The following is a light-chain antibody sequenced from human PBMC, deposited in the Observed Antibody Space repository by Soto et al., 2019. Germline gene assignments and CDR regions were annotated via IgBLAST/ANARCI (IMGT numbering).Light chain of an antibody. CDR3: QQTFSNPIT. V-gene: IGKV1-39*01. Sequence: DTQMTQSPSSLSASVGDRFTITCRASQTVRSYLNWYQQKAGKAPTLLIYAASTLESAVPPRYSGAGSETEFTLTINGLQPDDFETYYCQQTFSNPITFGQGTRLEIK. CDR1: QTVRSY. J-gene: IGKJ5*01. CDR2: AAS.